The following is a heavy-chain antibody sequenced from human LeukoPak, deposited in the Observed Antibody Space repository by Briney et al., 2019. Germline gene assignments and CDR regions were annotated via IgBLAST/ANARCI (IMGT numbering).Heavy chain of an antibody. CDR2: INSDGSST. Sequence: PGGSLRLSCAASGFTISSYWMHWVRQAPGKGLVWVSRINSDGSSTSYADSVKGRFTISRDNAKNTLYLQMNSQRAEDTAVYYCARERSIAAAGVLLGGGMDVWGQGTTVTVSS. J-gene: IGHJ6*02. D-gene: IGHD6-13*01. CDR1: GFTISSYW. V-gene: IGHV3-74*01. CDR3: ARERSIAAAGVLLGGGMDV.